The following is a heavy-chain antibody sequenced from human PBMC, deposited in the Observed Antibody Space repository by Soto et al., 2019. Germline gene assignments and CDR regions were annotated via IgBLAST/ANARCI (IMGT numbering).Heavy chain of an antibody. CDR1: GFSGRGYG. Sequence: VQLVESGGDLTQPGGSLRLSCAASGFSGRGYGMSWGRQAPGKALEWVSGISGRDDTTYYTDSVRGRFTISKDTSKNTLYLQMNSLRVEDTAVYYCEGSWTWGQGTMVTVSS. CDR2: ISGRDDTT. J-gene: IGHJ3*01. D-gene: IGHD5-12*01. V-gene: IGHV3-23*04. CDR3: EGSWT.